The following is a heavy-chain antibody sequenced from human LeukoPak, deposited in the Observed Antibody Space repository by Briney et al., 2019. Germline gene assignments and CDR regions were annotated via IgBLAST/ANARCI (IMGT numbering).Heavy chain of an antibody. D-gene: IGHD2-8*01. Sequence: SETLSLTCAVYGGSFSGYYWSWIRQPPGKGLEWIGEINHSGSTNYNPSLKSRVTISVDTSKNQFSLKLSSVTAADTAVYYCARGIYCTNGVCYGTNWFDPWGQGTLVTVSS. CDR2: INHSGST. V-gene: IGHV4-34*01. CDR1: GGSFSGYY. CDR3: ARGIYCTNGVCYGTNWFDP. J-gene: IGHJ5*02.